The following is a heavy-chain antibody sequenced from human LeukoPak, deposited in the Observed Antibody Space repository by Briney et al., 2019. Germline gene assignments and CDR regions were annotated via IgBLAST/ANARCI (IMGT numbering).Heavy chain of an antibody. CDR2: IYYTGST. J-gene: IGHJ4*02. V-gene: IGHV4-59*08. CDR3: ARQGELAIDY. D-gene: IGHD1-26*01. Sequence: SETLSLTCTVSGGPINNYYWSWIRQPPGRGLEWIGYIYYTGSTNYNPSLKSRVTMSIDTSKNQFSLKLSSVTAADTAVYYCARQGELAIDYWGQGTLVTVSS. CDR1: GGPINNYY.